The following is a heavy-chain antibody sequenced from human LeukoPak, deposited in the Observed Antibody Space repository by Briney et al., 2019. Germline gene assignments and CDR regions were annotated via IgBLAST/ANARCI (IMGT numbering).Heavy chain of an antibody. J-gene: IGHJ4*02. CDR3: ARDGCGGDCYLADY. V-gene: IGHV3-30*03. CDR2: ISYDGSNK. Sequence: GRSLRLSCAASGFTFSSYGMHWVRQAPGKGLEWVAVISYDGSNKYYADSVKGRITISRDDSKNTLYLQMNSLRAEDTAVYYCARDGCGGDCYLADYWGQGTLVTVSS. CDR1: GFTFSSYG. D-gene: IGHD2-21*02.